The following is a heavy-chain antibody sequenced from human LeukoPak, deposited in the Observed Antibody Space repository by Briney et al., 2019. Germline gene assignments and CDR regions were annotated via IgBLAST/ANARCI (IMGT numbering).Heavy chain of an antibody. Sequence: GGSLRLSCAASGFTFSGSAMHWVRQASGKGLEWVGRIRSKANSYATAYTASVKGRFTISRDDSKNTAYLQMNSLKTEDTAVYYCTKEGSGWYPYYYYYMDVWGKGTTVTISS. D-gene: IGHD6-19*01. J-gene: IGHJ6*03. CDR3: TKEGSGWYPYYYYYMDV. CDR1: GFTFSGSA. V-gene: IGHV3-73*01. CDR2: IRSKANSYAT.